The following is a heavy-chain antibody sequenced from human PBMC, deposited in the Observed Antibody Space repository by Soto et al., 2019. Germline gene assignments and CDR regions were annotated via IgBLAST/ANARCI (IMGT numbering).Heavy chain of an antibody. J-gene: IGHJ3*02. CDR3: ARAVGATDAFDI. CDR2: ISAYNGNT. Sequence: ASVKVSCTDSGYTFTSYGISWVRQAPGQGLEWMGWISAYNGNTNYAQKLQGRVTMTTDTSTSTAYMELRSLRSDDTAVYYCARAVGATDAFDIWGQGTMVTVSS. D-gene: IGHD1-26*01. V-gene: IGHV1-18*01. CDR1: GYTFTSYG.